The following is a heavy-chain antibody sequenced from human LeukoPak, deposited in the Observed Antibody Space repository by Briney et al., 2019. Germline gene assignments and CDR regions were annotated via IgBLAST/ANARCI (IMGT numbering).Heavy chain of an antibody. CDR2: IYHSGST. CDR1: GGSISSGGYY. V-gene: IGHV4-61*08. Sequence: SQTLSLTCTVSGGSISSGGYYWSWIRQPPGKGLEWIGEIYHSGSTNYNPSLKSRVTISVDTSKNQFSLKLSSVTAADTAVYYCARGAIAAATPWGQGTLVTVSS. CDR3: ARGAIAAATP. D-gene: IGHD6-13*01. J-gene: IGHJ5*02.